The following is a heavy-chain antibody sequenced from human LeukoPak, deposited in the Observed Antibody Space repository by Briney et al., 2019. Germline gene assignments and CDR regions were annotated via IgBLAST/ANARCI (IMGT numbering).Heavy chain of an antibody. CDR2: IYYSGST. CDR3: ASVVATIGFDY. V-gene: IGHV4-59*12. CDR1: GGSISSYY. Sequence: PSETLSLTCTVSGGSISSYYWSWIRQPPGKGLEWIGYIYYSGSTNYNPSLKSRVTISVDTSKNQFSLKLSSVTAADTAVYYCASVVATIGFDYWGQGTLVTVSS. D-gene: IGHD5-12*01. J-gene: IGHJ4*02.